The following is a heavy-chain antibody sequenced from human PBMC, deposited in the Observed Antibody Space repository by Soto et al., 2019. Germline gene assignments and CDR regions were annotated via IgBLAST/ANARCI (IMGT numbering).Heavy chain of an antibody. CDR1: GGSISSGGYS. CDR2: IYHSGST. CDR3: ASLSRDYYYDSSGYWFDP. J-gene: IGHJ5*02. Sequence: SETLSLTCAVSGGSISSGGYSWSWIRRPPGKGLEWIGYIYHSGSTYYNPSLKSRVTISVDRSKNQFSLKLSSVTAADTAVYYCASLSRDYYYDSSGYWFDPWGQGTLVTVSS. V-gene: IGHV4-30-2*01. D-gene: IGHD3-22*01.